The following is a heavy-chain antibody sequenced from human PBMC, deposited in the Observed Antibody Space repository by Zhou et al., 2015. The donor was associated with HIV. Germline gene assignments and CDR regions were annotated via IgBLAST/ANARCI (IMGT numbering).Heavy chain of an antibody. CDR3: ARTESIWSVNTFFDF. CDR1: GYSFSSYA. V-gene: IGHV7-4-1*02. D-gene: IGHD2-2*02. J-gene: IGHJ4*02. CDR2: INTNTENP. Sequence: QVQLVQSGSELKKPGASVKVSCKTFGYSFSSYAINWVRQAPGQGLEWMGWINTNTENPTYAQGFTGRFVFSLDTSVSTAYLQISSLKAEDTAVYYCARTESIWSVNTFFDFWAREPWSPSPQ.